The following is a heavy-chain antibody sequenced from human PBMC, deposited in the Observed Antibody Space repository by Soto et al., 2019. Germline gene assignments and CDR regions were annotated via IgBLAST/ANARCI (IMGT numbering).Heavy chain of an antibody. D-gene: IGHD3-10*01. CDR2: IHNSGST. CDR3: ARRWSGTDY. Sequence: QVQLQESGPGLVKPSETLSLTCTASGGSITSYYWSWIRQPPGKGLEWIGCIHNSGSTSYNPSLQSRVTISADVSKNQFSLALRSVTDADTAVYYGARRWSGTDYWGHGTLVTVSS. J-gene: IGHJ4*01. CDR1: GGSITSYY. V-gene: IGHV4-59*01.